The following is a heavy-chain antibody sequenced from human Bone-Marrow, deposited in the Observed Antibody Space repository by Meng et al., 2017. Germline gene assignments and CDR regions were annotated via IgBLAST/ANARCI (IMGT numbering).Heavy chain of an antibody. V-gene: IGHV3-11*04. Sequence: GGSLRLSCAASGFTFSDYYMSWIRQAPGKGLEWVSYISSSGSTIYYADSVKGRFTISRDNAKNSLYLQMNSLTAEDTAVYYCATDVMYDAFDIWGQGTMVTVSS. D-gene: IGHD2-8*01. J-gene: IGHJ3*02. CDR1: GFTFSDYY. CDR2: ISSSGSTI. CDR3: ATDVMYDAFDI.